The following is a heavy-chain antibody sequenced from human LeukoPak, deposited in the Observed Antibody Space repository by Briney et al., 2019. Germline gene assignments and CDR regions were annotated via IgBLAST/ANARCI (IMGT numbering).Heavy chain of an antibody. CDR1: GGSVSSGSYY. CDR3: ARGRVATQGYGMDV. J-gene: IGHJ6*02. V-gene: IGHV4-61*01. CDR2: IYYSGST. Sequence: PSETLSLTCTVSGGSVSSGSYYWSWIRQPPGKGLEWIGYIYYSGSTNYNPSLKSRVTISVDTSKNQFSLKLSSVTAADTAVYYCARGRVATQGYGMDVWGQGTTVTVSS. D-gene: IGHD6-6*01.